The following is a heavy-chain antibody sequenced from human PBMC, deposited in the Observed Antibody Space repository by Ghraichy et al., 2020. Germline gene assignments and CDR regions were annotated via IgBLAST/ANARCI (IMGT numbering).Heavy chain of an antibody. V-gene: IGHV1-2*02. CDR3: ARDGLGPYPAAADYDAFDI. CDR1: GYTFTGYY. CDR2: INPNSGGT. Sequence: ASVKVSCKASGYTFTGYYMHWVRQAPGQGLEWMGWINPNSGGTNYAQKFQGRVTMTRDTSISTAYMELSRLRSDDTAVYYCARDGLGPYPAAADYDAFDIWGQGTMVTVSS. D-gene: IGHD6-13*01. J-gene: IGHJ3*02.